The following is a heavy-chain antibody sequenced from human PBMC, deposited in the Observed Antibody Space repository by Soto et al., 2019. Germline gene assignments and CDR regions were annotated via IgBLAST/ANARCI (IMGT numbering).Heavy chain of an antibody. Sequence: GGSLRLSCAASGFTFSSYGMHWVRQAPGKGLEWVAVISYDGSNKYYADSVKGRFTISRDNSKNTLYLQMNSLRAEDTAVYYCAKSLSENNYGMDVWGQGTTVTVSS. V-gene: IGHV3-30*18. J-gene: IGHJ6*02. CDR1: GFTFSSYG. CDR3: AKSLSENNYGMDV. CDR2: ISYDGSNK.